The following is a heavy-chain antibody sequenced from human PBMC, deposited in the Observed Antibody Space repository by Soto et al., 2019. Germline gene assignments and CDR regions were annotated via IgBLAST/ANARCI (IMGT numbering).Heavy chain of an antibody. V-gene: IGHV1-8*01. CDR3: ALCPLPGP. D-gene: IGHD2-2*01. CDR2: INPKRGNT. J-gene: IGHJ5*02. Sequence: WVRQATGQGLEWMGWINPKRGNTGHAQNFQGRVTMTRNTSISTAYMELSSLRSEDTAVYYCALCPLPGPWGQGTLVTVSS.